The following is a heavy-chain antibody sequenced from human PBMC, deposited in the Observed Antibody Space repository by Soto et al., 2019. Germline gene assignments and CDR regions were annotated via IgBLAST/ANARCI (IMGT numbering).Heavy chain of an antibody. CDR3: AKSGTTGKNYYYGMDV. V-gene: IGHV3-23*01. Sequence: GGSLRLSCADSGFTFSSYAMSWVRQAPGKGLEWVSAISGSGGSTYYADSVKGRFTISRDNSKNTLYLQMNSLRAEDTAVYYCAKSGTTGKNYYYGMDVWGQGATVTVSS. CDR1: GFTFSSYA. CDR2: ISGSGGST. D-gene: IGHD1-1*01. J-gene: IGHJ6*02.